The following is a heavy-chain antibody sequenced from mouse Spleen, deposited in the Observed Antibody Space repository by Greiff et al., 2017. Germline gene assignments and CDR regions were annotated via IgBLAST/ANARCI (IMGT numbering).Heavy chain of an antibody. CDR2: INPNNGGT. CDR3: ARNYGDYGFAY. J-gene: IGHJ3*01. Sequence: VQLQQSGPELVKPGASVKISCKASGYTFTDYYMHWVKQSHGKSLEWIGDINPNNGGTSYNQKFKGKATLTVDKSSSTAYMELRSLTSEDSAVYYCARNYGDYGFAYWGQGTLVTVSA. D-gene: IGHD2-13*01. V-gene: IGHV1-26*01. CDR1: GYTFTDYY.